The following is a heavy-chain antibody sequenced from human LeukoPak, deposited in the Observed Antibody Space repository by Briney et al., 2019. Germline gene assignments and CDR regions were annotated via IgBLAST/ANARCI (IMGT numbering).Heavy chain of an antibody. V-gene: IGHV3-33*06. CDR1: GFTFSSYG. D-gene: IGHD2-15*01. Sequence: GGSLRLSCAASGFTFSSYGMHWVRPAPGKGLEWVALIWYDGSNKYYADSVKGRFTISRDNSKNTVYLQMNSLRAEDTAVYYCANRRGGIVGDYWGQGTLVTVSS. CDR3: ANRRGGIVGDY. CDR2: IWYDGSNK. J-gene: IGHJ4*02.